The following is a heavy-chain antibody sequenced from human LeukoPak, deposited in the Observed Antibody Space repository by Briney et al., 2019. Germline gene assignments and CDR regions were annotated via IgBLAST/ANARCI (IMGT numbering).Heavy chain of an antibody. D-gene: IGHD6-19*01. CDR3: ARPTSSIAVAGRFDY. CDR1: GFTFSSYA. CDR2: ISYDGSNK. J-gene: IGHJ4*02. Sequence: GRSLRLSCTASGFTFSSYAMHWVRQAPGKGLEWVAVISYDGSNKYYADSVKGRFTISRDNSKNTLYLQMNSLRAEDTAVYYCARPTSSIAVAGRFDYWGQGTLVTVSS. V-gene: IGHV3-30*04.